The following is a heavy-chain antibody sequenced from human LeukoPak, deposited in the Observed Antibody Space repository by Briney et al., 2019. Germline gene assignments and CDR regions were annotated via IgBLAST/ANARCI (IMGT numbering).Heavy chain of an antibody. J-gene: IGHJ3*02. CDR2: ILSGGDVF. CDR3: ARDPNGNYVGAFEM. Sequence: GGSLRLSCAASGFSISTFAMTWVRQAPGMGLELISAILSGGDVFFYGDSVRGRFTISRDDSTNTLFLQMNNLRADDSAVYYCARDPNGNYVGAFEMWGPGTTVTVSS. D-gene: IGHD4-17*01. CDR1: GFSISTFA. V-gene: IGHV3-23*01.